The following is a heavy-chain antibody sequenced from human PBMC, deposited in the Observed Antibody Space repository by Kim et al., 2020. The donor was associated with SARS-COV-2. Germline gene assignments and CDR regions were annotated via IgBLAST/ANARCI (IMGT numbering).Heavy chain of an antibody. V-gene: IGHV3-9*01. J-gene: IGHJ3*02. Sequence: GGSLRLSCAASGFTFGDYAMHWVRQAPGKGLEWVSGISWNSGSIVYADSVKGRFTISRDNAKNSLYLQMNSLRAEDTALYYCAKDMGLFCSSCRAAFDIWGPGTMVTVSS. D-gene: IGHD6-13*01. CDR1: GFTFGDYA. CDR2: ISWNSGSI. CDR3: AKDMGLFCSSCRAAFDI.